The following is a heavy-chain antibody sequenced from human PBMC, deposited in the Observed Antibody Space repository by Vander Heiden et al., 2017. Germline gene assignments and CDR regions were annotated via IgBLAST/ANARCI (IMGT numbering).Heavy chain of an antibody. CDR1: GFRFSVYR. CDR3: ARDDYDSSGTNWFNP. Sequence: QVHVVEPGVGVVRSGRFLRPAGAAAGFRFSVYRMHWVRQAPGKGLEWLAVISFDGTKKYEADSVTGRFTIARDDSKNTLYLQMNSLRPEDTALYYCARDDYDSSGTNWFNPWGQGTLVTVSS. CDR2: ISFDGTKK. D-gene: IGHD3-22*01. V-gene: IGHV3-30*03. J-gene: IGHJ5*02.